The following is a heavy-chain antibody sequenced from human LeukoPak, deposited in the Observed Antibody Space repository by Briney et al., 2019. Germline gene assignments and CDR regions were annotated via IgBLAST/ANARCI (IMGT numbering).Heavy chain of an antibody. CDR1: GFTLSNAY. CDR3: TTTIVGVTTWFGP. D-gene: IGHD1-26*01. J-gene: IGHJ5*02. V-gene: IGHV3-15*01. CDR2: IKNKTNGGTT. Sequence: RPGGSLRLSCAASGFTLSNAYMSWVRQAPGKGLEWVGRIKNKTNGGTTDYAAPVKGRFTISRDDSKNTLYLQVNSLKTEDTAVYYCTTTIVGVTTWFGPWGQGTLVTVSS.